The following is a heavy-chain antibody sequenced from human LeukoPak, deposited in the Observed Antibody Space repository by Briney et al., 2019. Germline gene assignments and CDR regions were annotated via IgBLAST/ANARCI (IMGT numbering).Heavy chain of an antibody. CDR3: VRGRVDIVATEGVRSIAVAGRNFDY. D-gene: IGHD5-12*01. J-gene: IGHJ4*02. V-gene: IGHV4-34*01. CDR1: GGSFSGYY. CDR2: INHSGST. Sequence: SETLSLTCAVYGGSFSGYYWSWIRQPPGKGLEWIGEINHSGSTNYNPSLKSRVTISVDTSKNQFSLKLSSVTAADTAVYYCVRGRVDIVATEGVRSIAVAGRNFDYWGQGTLVTVSS.